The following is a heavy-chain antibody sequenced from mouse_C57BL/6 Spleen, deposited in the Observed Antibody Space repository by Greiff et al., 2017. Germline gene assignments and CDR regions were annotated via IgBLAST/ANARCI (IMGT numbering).Heavy chain of an antibody. D-gene: IGHD2-1*01. J-gene: IGHJ1*03. CDR2: IYPRSGNT. V-gene: IGHV1-81*01. Sequence: VKLVESGAELARPGASVKLSCKASGYTFTSYGISWVKQRTGQGLEWIGEIYPRSGNTYYNEKFKGKATLTADKSSSTAYMELRSLTSEDSAVYFCARGGFYYGLWYFDVWGTGTTVTVSS. CDR1: GYTFTSYG. CDR3: ARGGFYYGLWYFDV.